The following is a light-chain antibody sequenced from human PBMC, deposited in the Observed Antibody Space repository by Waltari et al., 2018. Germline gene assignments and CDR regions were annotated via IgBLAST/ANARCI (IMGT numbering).Light chain of an antibody. CDR3: QQYNSYLWT. V-gene: IGKV1-5*01. Sequence: DIQMTQSPSSLSASVGDRVTITCRASQSISSWLAWYQQNPGKAPKLLIYDASSLESGVPSRFSGSGSGTEFTLTISSLQPDDFATYYCQQYNSYLWTFGQGTKVVIK. CDR2: DAS. CDR1: QSISSW. J-gene: IGKJ1*01.